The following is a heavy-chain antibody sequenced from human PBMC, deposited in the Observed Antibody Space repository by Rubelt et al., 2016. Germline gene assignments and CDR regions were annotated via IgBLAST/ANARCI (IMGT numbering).Heavy chain of an antibody. J-gene: IGHJ4*02. CDR1: GFTFGTYW. CDR2: ISFDGSDK. Sequence: GGGLVQPGGSLRLSCAASGFTFGTYWMTWVRQPPGKGLEWVAVISFDGSDKYYADSVKGRFTISRDTSKNTLYLQMNSLRTEDTAVYYCATPSGYWGQGTLVTVSS. V-gene: IGHV3-30*03. CDR3: ATPSGY.